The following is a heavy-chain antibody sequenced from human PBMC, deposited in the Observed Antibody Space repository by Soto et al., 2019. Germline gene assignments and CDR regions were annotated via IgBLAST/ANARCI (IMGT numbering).Heavy chain of an antibody. CDR3: TRAQIGGVFLWNV. CDR2: IRSKAYGGTT. V-gene: IGHV3-49*03. D-gene: IGHD3-16*01. CDR1: GFTFGDYA. J-gene: IGHJ6*02. Sequence: GGSLRLSCTASGFTFGDYAMSWFRQAPGKGLEWVGFIRSKAYGGTTEYAASVKGRFTISRDDSKSIAYLQMNSLKTEDTAVYYCTRAQIGGVFLWNVWGQGTTVTVSS.